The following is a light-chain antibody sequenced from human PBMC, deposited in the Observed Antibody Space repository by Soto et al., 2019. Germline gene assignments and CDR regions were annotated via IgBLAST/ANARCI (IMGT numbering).Light chain of an antibody. J-gene: IGLJ2*01. V-gene: IGLV4-69*01. CDR2: LNSDGSH. CDR1: SGHSNNA. CDR3: QTWDTGIVL. Sequence: QSVLTQSPSASASLGASVKLTCTLSSGHSNNAIAWHQQQPEKGPRYLMKLNSDGSHTKGDGIPYRFSGSSSGAERYLTISSLQSEDEADYYCQTWDTGIVLFGGGTKLTVL.